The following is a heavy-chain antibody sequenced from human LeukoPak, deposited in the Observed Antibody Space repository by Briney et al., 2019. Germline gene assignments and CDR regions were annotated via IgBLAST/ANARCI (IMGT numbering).Heavy chain of an antibody. J-gene: IGHJ4*02. D-gene: IGHD3-9*01. CDR3: ARCLEGGDILTGSGY. V-gene: IGHV3-21*01. CDR1: GFTFSSYS. CDR2: IRTSSSYI. Sequence: GGSLRLSCAASGFTFSSYSMNWVRQAPGKGLEWVSSIRTSSSYIYYAGSVKGRFTISRDNTKNPLYLQMNSLRAEDTAVYYCARCLEGGDILTGSGYWGQGTLVTVSS.